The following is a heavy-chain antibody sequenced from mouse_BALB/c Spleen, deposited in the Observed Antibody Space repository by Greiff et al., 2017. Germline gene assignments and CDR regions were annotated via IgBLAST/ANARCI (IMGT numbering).Heavy chain of an antibody. Sequence: VQLQQSGPSLVQPSQSLSITCTVSGFSLTSYGVHWVRQSPGKGLEWLGVIWRGGSTDYNAAFMSRLSITKDNSKSQVFFKMNSLQADDTAIYYCAKKGYYGNYGAYYAMDYWGQGTSVTVSS. D-gene: IGHD2-1*01. CDR1: GFSLTSYG. CDR3: AKKGYYGNYGAYYAMDY. V-gene: IGHV2-5-1*01. CDR2: IWRGGST. J-gene: IGHJ4*01.